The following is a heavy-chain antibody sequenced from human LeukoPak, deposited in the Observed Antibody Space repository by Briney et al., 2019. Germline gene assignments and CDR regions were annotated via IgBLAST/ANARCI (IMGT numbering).Heavy chain of an antibody. Sequence: ASVKFSCKASGYTFTSYAMHWVRQAPGQRLEWMGWSNAGNGNTKYSQEFQGRVTITRDTSASTAYMELSSLRSEDTAVYYCASLRYGGNSYYFDYWGQGTLVTVSS. V-gene: IGHV1-3*02. CDR3: ASLRYGGNSYYFDY. J-gene: IGHJ4*02. D-gene: IGHD4-23*01. CDR2: SNAGNGNT. CDR1: GYTFTSYA.